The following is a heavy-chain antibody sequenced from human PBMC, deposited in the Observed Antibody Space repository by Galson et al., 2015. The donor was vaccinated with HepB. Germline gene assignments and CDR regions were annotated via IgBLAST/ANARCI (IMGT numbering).Heavy chain of an antibody. CDR1: GFTFDDYG. Sequence: SLRLSCAASGFTFDDYGMSWVRQAPGKGLEWVSGIRNGGSTGYADSVKGRFTISRDNAKNSLYLQMNSLRAEDTALYYCASSSGYYPYFDYWGQGTLVTVSS. CDR2: IRNGGST. D-gene: IGHD3-22*01. V-gene: IGHV3-20*04. CDR3: ASSSGYYPYFDY. J-gene: IGHJ4*02.